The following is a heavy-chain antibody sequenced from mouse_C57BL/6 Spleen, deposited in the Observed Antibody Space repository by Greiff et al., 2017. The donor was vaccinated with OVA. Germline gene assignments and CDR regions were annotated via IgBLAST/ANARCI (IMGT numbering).Heavy chain of an antibody. D-gene: IGHD2-3*01. J-gene: IGHJ1*03. CDR3: ARHYDGYPYWYFDV. V-gene: IGHV3-5*01. CDR2: IYYSGTI. CDR1: GISITTGNYR. Sequence: EVQLVESGPGLVKPSQTVFLTCTVTGISITTGNYRWSWIRQFPGNKLEWIGYIYYSGTITYNPSLTSRTTITRDTPKNQFFLEMNSLTAEDTATYYCARHYDGYPYWYFDVWGTGTTVTVSS.